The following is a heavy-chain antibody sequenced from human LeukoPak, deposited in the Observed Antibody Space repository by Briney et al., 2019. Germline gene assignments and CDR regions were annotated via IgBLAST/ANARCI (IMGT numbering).Heavy chain of an antibody. CDR2: INPNSGGT. V-gene: IGHV1-2*02. J-gene: IGHJ5*02. CDR3: ARDPPAYYYGSGSPQNWFDP. Sequence: ASVKVSCKASGYTFTDYYMHWVRQAPGQGLEWMGWINPNSGGTNYAQKFQGRVTMTRDTSISTAYMELSRLRSDDTAVYYCARDPPAYYYGSGSPQNWFDPWGQGTLVTVSS. D-gene: IGHD3-10*01. CDR1: GYTFTDYY.